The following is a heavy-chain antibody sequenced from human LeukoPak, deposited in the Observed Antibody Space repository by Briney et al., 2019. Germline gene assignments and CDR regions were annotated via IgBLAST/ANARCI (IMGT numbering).Heavy chain of an antibody. CDR2: ISWDGGST. Sequence: SGGSLRLSCAASGFTFDDYTMHWVRQAPGKGLEWVSLISWDGGSTYYADSVKGRFTISRDNSKNSLYLQMNSLRTEDTALYYCAKDRWGYSDGPYYFDYWGQGTLVTVSS. D-gene: IGHD5-18*01. V-gene: IGHV3-43*01. J-gene: IGHJ4*02. CDR3: AKDRWGYSDGPYYFDY. CDR1: GFTFDDYT.